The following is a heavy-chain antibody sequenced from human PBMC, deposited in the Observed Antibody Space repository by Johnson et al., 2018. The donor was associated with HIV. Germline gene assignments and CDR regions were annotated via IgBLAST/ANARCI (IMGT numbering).Heavy chain of an antibody. CDR1: GFTFSSYG. V-gene: IGHV3-30*02. CDR3: AKGKQLSQDAFDI. CDR2: IRYDGSDK. D-gene: IGHD6-13*01. J-gene: IGHJ3*02. Sequence: QVQLVESGGGVVQPGGSLRLSCAASGFTFSSYGMHWVRQAPGKGLEWVAFIRYDGSDKYYADSVKGRFTISRDNSKNTLYLQMNSLRAEDTAGYYCAKGKQLSQDAFDIWGQGTMVTVSS.